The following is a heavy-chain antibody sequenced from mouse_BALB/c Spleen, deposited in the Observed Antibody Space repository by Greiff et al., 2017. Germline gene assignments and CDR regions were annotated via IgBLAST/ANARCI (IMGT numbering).Heavy chain of an antibody. CDR2: INPSSGYT. D-gene: IGHD1-1*01. V-gene: IGHV1-4*01. Sequence: QVHVKQSGAELARPGASVKMSCKASGYTFTSYTMHWVKQRPGQGLEWIGYINPSSGYTNYNQKFKDKATLTADKSSSTAYMQLSSLTSEDSAVYYCARYYGSRIPFDYWGQGTTLTVSS. CDR1: GYTFTSYT. J-gene: IGHJ2*01. CDR3: ARYYGSRIPFDY.